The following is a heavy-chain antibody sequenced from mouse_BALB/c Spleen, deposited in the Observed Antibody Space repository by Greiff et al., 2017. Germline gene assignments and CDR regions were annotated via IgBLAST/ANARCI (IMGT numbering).Heavy chain of an antibody. D-gene: IGHD1-2*01. CDR1: GYTFTSYW. V-gene: IGHV1-7*01. CDR2: INPSTGYT. CDR3: ARSAITTATKRYFDY. J-gene: IGHJ2*01. Sequence: QVQLQQSGAELVKPGASVKMSCKASGYTFTSYWMHWVKQRPGQGLEWIGYINPSTGYTEYNQKFKDKATLTADKSSSTAYMQLSSLTSEDSAVYYCARSAITTATKRYFDYWGQGTTLTVSS.